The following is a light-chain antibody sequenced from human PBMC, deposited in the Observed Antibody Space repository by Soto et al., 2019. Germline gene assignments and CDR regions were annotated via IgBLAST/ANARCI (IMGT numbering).Light chain of an antibody. J-gene: IGKJ4*01. CDR3: QQRSDWPST. V-gene: IGKV3-11*01. Sequence: EIVLTQSPATLSLSPGERATLSCRASQSVGTYFAWYQQKPGHAPRLLIYHSSSRVTGLPARFSGSGSGTDFTLTISSLEPEDVAVYYCQQRSDWPSTFGGGTKVEIK. CDR1: QSVGTY. CDR2: HSS.